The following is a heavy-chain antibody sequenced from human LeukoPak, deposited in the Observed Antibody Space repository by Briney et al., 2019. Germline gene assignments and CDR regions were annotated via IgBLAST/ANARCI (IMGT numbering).Heavy chain of an antibody. CDR2: MNPNSGNT. J-gene: IGHJ3*02. CDR3: ATTLGYCSGGSCYGDAFDI. CDR1: GYTFTSYD. Sequence: ASVKVSCKASGYTFTSYDINWVRQATGQGLEWMGWMNPNSGNTGYAQKFQGRVTMTRNTSISTAYMELSSLRSEDTAVYYCATTLGYCSGGSCYGDAFDIWGQGTMVTVSS. V-gene: IGHV1-8*01. D-gene: IGHD2-15*01.